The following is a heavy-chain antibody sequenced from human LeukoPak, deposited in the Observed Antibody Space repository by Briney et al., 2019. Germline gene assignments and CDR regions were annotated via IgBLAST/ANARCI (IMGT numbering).Heavy chain of an antibody. D-gene: IGHD2-8*02. J-gene: IGHJ3*02. Sequence: GASVKVSCKASGGTFSSYAISWVRQAPGQGLEWMGGIIPIFVTANYAQKFQGRVTITADESTSTAYMELSSLRSEDTAVYYCARGPCTGGVCYNAFDIWGQGTMVTVSS. V-gene: IGHV1-69*13. CDR1: GGTFSSYA. CDR2: IIPIFVTA. CDR3: ARGPCTGGVCYNAFDI.